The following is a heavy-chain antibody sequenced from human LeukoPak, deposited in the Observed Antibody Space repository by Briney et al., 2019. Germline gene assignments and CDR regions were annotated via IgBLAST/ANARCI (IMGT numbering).Heavy chain of an antibody. Sequence: SQTLSLTCTVSGGSIRSGSYYWSWIRQPAGKGLEWIGHVSTSGSPNFNPSLKRRVTISVDTSKNQFSLKLNSVTAADTAVYYCARDGAYSGYEYDYWGQGTLVTVSS. D-gene: IGHD5-12*01. CDR3: ARDGAYSGYEYDY. CDR1: GGSIRSGSYY. J-gene: IGHJ4*02. V-gene: IGHV4-61*09. CDR2: VSTSGSP.